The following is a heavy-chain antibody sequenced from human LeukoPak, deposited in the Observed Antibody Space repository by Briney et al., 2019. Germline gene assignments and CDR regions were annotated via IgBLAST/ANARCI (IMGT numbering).Heavy chain of an antibody. J-gene: IGHJ4*02. CDR3: AKDHCSSTSCPLDY. V-gene: IGHV3-23*01. Sequence: RPGGSLRLSCAASGFTFSSYAMSWVRQAPGKGLEWVSAISGSGGRTYYADSVKGRFTISRDNSKNTLYLQMNSLRAEDTAVYYCAKDHCSSTSCPLDYWGQGTLVTVSS. CDR2: ISGSGGRT. D-gene: IGHD2-2*01. CDR1: GFTFSSYA.